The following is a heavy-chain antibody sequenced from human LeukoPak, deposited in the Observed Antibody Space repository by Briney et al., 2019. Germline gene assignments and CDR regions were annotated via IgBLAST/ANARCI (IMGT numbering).Heavy chain of an antibody. CDR3: ARSQVLGTFDH. V-gene: IGHV3-21*01. CDR2: ITSTSSYI. J-gene: IGHJ4*02. D-gene: IGHD1/OR15-1a*01. Sequence: GGSLRLSCAASGFTFTSYSMNWVRQAPGKGLEWVSSITSTSSYIYYADSVKGRFAISRDNAKNSLYLQMNSLRAEDTAVYFCARSQVLGTFDHWGQGTLLTVSS. CDR1: GFTFTSYS.